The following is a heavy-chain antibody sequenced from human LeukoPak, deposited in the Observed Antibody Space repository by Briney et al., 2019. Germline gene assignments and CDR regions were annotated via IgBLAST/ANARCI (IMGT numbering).Heavy chain of an antibody. Sequence: ASVKVSCKASGYTFTSYGISWVRQAPGQGLEWMGWISAYNGNTNYAQKLQGRVTMTTDTSTSTAYMELRSLRSDDTAVYYCARDCPSYDSSGCYPDYWGQGTLVTVSS. J-gene: IGHJ4*02. V-gene: IGHV1-18*01. CDR3: ARDCPSYDSSGCYPDY. D-gene: IGHD3-22*01. CDR2: ISAYNGNT. CDR1: GYTFTSYG.